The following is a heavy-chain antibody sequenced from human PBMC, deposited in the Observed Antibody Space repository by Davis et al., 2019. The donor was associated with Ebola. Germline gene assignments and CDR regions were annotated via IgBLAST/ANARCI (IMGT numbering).Heavy chain of an antibody. D-gene: IGHD3-3*01. J-gene: IGHJ4*02. CDR2: IYYSGST. V-gene: IGHV4-39*01. Sequence: MPSETLSLTCTVSGGSISSSCYYWGWIRQPPGKGLEWIGSIYYSGSTYYNPSLKSRVTISVDTSKNQFSLKLSSVTAADTAVYYCASSITIFGVVITSLFDYWGQGTLVTVSS. CDR1: GGSISSSCYY. CDR3: ASSITIFGVVITSLFDY.